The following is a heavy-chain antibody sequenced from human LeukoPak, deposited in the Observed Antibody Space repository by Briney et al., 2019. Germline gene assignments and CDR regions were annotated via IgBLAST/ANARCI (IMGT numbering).Heavy chain of an antibody. CDR2: ISYDGSNK. J-gene: IGHJ6*03. D-gene: IGHD2-2*01. V-gene: IGHV3-30-3*01. CDR3: AREATGGLPAESYYYYYMDV. CDR1: GFTFSSYA. Sequence: PGRSLRLSCAASGFTFSSYAMHWVRQAPGKGLEWVAVISYDGSNKYYADSVKGRFTISRDNSKNTLYLQMNSLRAEDTAVYYCAREATGGLPAESYYYYYMDVWGKGTTVTVSS.